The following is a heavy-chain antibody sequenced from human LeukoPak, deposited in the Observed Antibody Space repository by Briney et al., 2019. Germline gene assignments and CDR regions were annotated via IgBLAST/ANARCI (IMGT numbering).Heavy chain of an antibody. CDR1: GYTFTSYG. J-gene: IGHJ4*02. V-gene: IGHV1-18*01. CDR2: ISAYNGNT. Sequence: ASVKVSCKASGYTFTSYGISWVRQAPGQGPEWMGWISAYNGNTNYAQKLQGRVTMTTDTSTSTAYMELRSLRSDDTAVYYCARDGAFIAVAATGYWGQGTLVTVSS. CDR3: ARDGAFIAVAATGY. D-gene: IGHD6-19*01.